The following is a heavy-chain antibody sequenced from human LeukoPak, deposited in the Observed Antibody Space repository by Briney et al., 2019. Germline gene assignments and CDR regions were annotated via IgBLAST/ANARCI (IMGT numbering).Heavy chain of an antibody. CDR1: GGSISSGDYY. V-gene: IGHV4-30-4*08. CDR2: IYYSGST. Sequence: SETLSLTCTVSGGSISSGDYYWSWIRQPQGKGLEWIGYIYYSGSTYYNPSLKSRVTISVDTSKNQFSLKLSSVTAADTAVYYCARFPYYYDSSGYSTLNWFDPWGQGTLVTVSS. J-gene: IGHJ5*02. CDR3: ARFPYYYDSSGYSTLNWFDP. D-gene: IGHD3-22*01.